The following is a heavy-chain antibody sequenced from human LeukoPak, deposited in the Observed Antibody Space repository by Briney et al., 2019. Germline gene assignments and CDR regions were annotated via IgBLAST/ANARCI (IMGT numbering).Heavy chain of an antibody. CDR3: ARVSSGGYFHTYYFDY. V-gene: IGHV4-59*01. CDR2: IRYSGTT. CDR1: GASITAYY. J-gene: IGHJ4*02. D-gene: IGHD3-22*01. Sequence: SETLSLTCTVSGASITAYYWSWIRHSPGKGLEWIGYIRYSGTTNYSPSLKSRATISVDTSKNQFSLNLISVTAADTAIYYCARVSSGGYFHTYYFDYWGQGTLVTVSS.